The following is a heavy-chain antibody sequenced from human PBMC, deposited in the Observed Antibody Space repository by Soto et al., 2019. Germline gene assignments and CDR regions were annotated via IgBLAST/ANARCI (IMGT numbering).Heavy chain of an antibody. V-gene: IGHV3-21*01. CDR3: ARGRLGYYDSSGYH. CDR1: GFTFSSYS. J-gene: IGHJ4*02. Sequence: PGGSLRLSCAASGFTFSSYSMNWVRQAPGKGLEWVSSISSSSSYIYYADSVKGRFTISRDNAKNSLYLQMNSLRAEDTAVYYCARGRLGYYDSSGYHWGQGTLVTVP. D-gene: IGHD3-22*01. CDR2: ISSSSSYI.